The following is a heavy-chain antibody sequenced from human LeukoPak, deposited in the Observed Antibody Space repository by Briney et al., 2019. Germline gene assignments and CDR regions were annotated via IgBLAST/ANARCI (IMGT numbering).Heavy chain of an antibody. V-gene: IGHV1-2*02. CDR1: GYTFIDYY. CDR2: INPNSGGT. CDR3: AKDSSLSSSWYRNYYGMDV. D-gene: IGHD6-13*01. J-gene: IGHJ6*04. Sequence: ASLEVSCKASGYTFIDYYILWVRQAPGQGLEWMGWINPNSGGTDYAQSFQGRVAMTTDTSITTAYMELSRLRFDDTAVYYCAKDSSLSSSWYRNYYGMDVWGKGTTVTVSS.